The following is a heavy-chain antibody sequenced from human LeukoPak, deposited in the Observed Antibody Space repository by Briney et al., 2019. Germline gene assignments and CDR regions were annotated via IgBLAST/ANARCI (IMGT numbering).Heavy chain of an antibody. Sequence: GGSLRLSCAASGFTFSSYWIHWVRQAPGKGLEWVSLISGDGGSTYYADSVKGRFTISRDNSKNSLYLQMNSLRTEDTALYYCAKQNWNYHELRYYYYMDVWGKGTTVTVSS. J-gene: IGHJ6*03. D-gene: IGHD1-7*01. CDR2: ISGDGGST. V-gene: IGHV3-43*02. CDR1: GFTFSSYW. CDR3: AKQNWNYHELRYYYYMDV.